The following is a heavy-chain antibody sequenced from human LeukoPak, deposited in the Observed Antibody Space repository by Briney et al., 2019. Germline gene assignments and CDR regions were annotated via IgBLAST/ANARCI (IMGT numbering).Heavy chain of an antibody. V-gene: IGHV4-59*12. CDR3: ARVAVADAFDI. J-gene: IGHJ3*02. Sequence: PSETLSLTCTVSGGSISSYYWSWIRQPPGKGLEWIGYIYYSGSTNYNPSLKSRVAMSVDTSKNQFSLKLSSVTAADTAVYYCARVAVADAFDIWGQGTMVTVSS. CDR2: IYYSGST. CDR1: GGSISSYY. D-gene: IGHD4-23*01.